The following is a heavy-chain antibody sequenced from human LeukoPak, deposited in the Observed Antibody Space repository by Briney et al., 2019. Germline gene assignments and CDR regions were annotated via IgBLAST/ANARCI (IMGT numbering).Heavy chain of an antibody. Sequence: ASVKVSCKASGGTFSSYAISWVRQAPGQGLEWMGGIIPIFGTANYAQKFQGRVTITADESTSTAYMELSSLRSEDTAVYYCARDRSSVAAAGMYNWFDTWGQGTLVTVSS. CDR2: IIPIFGTA. J-gene: IGHJ5*02. CDR1: GGTFSSYA. D-gene: IGHD6-13*01. CDR3: ARDRSSVAAAGMYNWFDT. V-gene: IGHV1-69*13.